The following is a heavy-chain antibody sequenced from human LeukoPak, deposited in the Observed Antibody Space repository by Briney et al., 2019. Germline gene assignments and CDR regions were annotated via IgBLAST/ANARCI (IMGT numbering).Heavy chain of an antibody. D-gene: IGHD5-18*01. CDR2: FDPEDGET. CDR1: GYTLTEFS. V-gene: IGHV1-24*01. CDR3: ATSVDTAPRPFDY. J-gene: IGHJ4*02. Sequence: ASVKVSCKVSGYTLTEFSMHWVRQAPGKGLEWMGGFDPEDGETIYAQKFQGRVTMTEDTSTDTAYMELSSLRSEDTAVYYCATSVDTAPRPFDYWGQGTLVTVSS.